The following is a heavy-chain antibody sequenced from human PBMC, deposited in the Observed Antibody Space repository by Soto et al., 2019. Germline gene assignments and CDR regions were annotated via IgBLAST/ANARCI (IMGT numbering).Heavy chain of an antibody. CDR1: GFTFSSYA. D-gene: IGHD6-19*01. CDR2: ISGSGGST. CDR3: AKVHGYLQLIIAVAGTNYYFDY. Sequence: GGSLRLSCAASGFTFSSYAMSWVRQAPGKGLEWVSAISGSGGSTYYADSVKGRFTISRDNSKNTLYLQMNSLRAEDTAVYYCAKVHGYLQLIIAVAGTNYYFDYWGQGTLVTVSS. J-gene: IGHJ4*02. V-gene: IGHV3-23*01.